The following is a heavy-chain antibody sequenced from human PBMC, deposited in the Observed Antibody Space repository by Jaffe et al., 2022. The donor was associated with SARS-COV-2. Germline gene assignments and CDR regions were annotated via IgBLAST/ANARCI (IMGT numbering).Heavy chain of an antibody. CDR2: TSSSANTI. V-gene: IGHV3-11*01. CDR3: ARDLYGTFDF. D-gene: IGHD4-17*01. J-gene: IGHJ4*02. Sequence: QVQLVESGGGLVKPGGSLRLSCSASGFTFSDYYLSWIRQAPGKGLEWVASTSSSANTIDYADSVRGRFTISRDNAKNSLYLQLNSLRADDTAVYYCARDLYGTFDFWGQGTLVTVSS. CDR1: GFTFSDYY.